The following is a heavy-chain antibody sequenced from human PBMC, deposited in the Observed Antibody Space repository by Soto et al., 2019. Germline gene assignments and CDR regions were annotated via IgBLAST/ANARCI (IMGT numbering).Heavy chain of an antibody. V-gene: IGHV2-5*02. J-gene: IGHJ1*01. Sequence: QITLKESGPTQVKPTQTLTLTCTFSGFSLTTSGVGVGWIRQPPGKALEWLAVIYWDDDQRYSPSLKNRLTITKDTSKNQVVLAMTDMDPVDTGTYFCARRRIYNGYESWGQGTLVTVSS. CDR2: IYWDDDQ. CDR1: GFSLTTSGVG. D-gene: IGHD5-12*01. CDR3: ARRRIYNGYES.